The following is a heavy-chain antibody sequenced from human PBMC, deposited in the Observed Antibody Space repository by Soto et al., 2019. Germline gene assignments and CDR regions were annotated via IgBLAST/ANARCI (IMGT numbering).Heavy chain of an antibody. CDR3: AREGVRGQRGVTYCDY. D-gene: IGHD3-10*01. J-gene: IGHJ4*02. V-gene: IGHV1-18*01. CDR1: GYTFSTYG. CDR2: ISDNSGTT. Sequence: QVPPVQSGAEVKKPGASVKVSCEASGYTFSTYGITWVRQAPGQGLEWMGWISDNSGTTNYAQQLQGRLTMTTDTSTSTAYMELSSLRSDDTAVYYCAREGVRGQRGVTYCDYWGQGTLVTVSS.